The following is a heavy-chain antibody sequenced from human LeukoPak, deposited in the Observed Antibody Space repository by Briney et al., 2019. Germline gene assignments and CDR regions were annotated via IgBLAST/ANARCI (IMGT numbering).Heavy chain of an antibody. CDR3: ARDGYSGNDGI. D-gene: IGHD5-12*01. J-gene: IGHJ4*02. CDR2: IYYSGST. CDR1: GGSISSTNYY. V-gene: IGHV4-39*07. Sequence: SETLSLTCSVSGGSISSTNYYWGWIRQPPGKGLEWIGTIYYSGSTYYNPSLKSRVTISVDTSKNQFSLKLSSVTAADTAVYYCARDGYSGNDGIWGQGTLVTVSS.